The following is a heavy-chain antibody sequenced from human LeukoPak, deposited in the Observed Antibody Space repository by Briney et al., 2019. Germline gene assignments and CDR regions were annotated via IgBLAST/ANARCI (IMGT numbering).Heavy chain of an antibody. D-gene: IGHD3-10*01. CDR2: ISSSSSYI. V-gene: IGHV3-21*01. Sequence: GGSLRLSCAASGFTFSSYNMNWVRQAPGKGLEWVSSISSSSSYIYYADSVKGRFTISRDNAKNSLYLQMNSLRAEDTAVYYCARVQRVLLWFGEGPDDAFDIWGQGTMVTVTS. CDR3: ARVQRVLLWFGEGPDDAFDI. CDR1: GFTFSSYN. J-gene: IGHJ3*02.